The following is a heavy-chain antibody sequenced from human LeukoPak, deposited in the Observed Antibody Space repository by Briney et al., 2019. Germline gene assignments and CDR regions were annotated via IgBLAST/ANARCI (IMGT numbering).Heavy chain of an antibody. Sequence: SETLSLTCTVSGGSISSSSYYWGWIRQPPGKGLEWIGGIYYSGSTYYNPSLKSRVTISVDTSKNQFSLKLSSVTAADTAVHYCARHVGIGSYFDYWVQGTLVTVSS. V-gene: IGHV4-39*01. CDR1: GGSISSSSYY. CDR3: ARHVGIGSYFDY. J-gene: IGHJ4*02. D-gene: IGHD3-10*01. CDR2: IYYSGST.